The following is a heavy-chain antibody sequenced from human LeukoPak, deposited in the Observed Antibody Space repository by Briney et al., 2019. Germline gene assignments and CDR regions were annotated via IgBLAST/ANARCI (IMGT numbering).Heavy chain of an antibody. J-gene: IGHJ3*02. V-gene: IGHV3-21*01. D-gene: IGHD6-19*01. CDR2: ISTSSIYI. Sequence: GGSLRLSCAASRFTFSSYTMNWVRQAPGKGLEWVSSISTSSIYIYYTDSLKGRFTISRDNARNSLYLQMNSLRAEDTAVYYCARGRVGQWLVDAFDIWGQGTMVTVSS. CDR1: RFTFSSYT. CDR3: ARGRVGQWLVDAFDI.